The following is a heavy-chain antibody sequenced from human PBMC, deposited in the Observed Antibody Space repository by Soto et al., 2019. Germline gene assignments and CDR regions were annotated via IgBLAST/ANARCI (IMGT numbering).Heavy chain of an antibody. CDR1: GFSLSTSGMC. CDR3: ARTFYDFWSGYFPYSFDY. Sequence: SGPTLVNPTQTLTLTCTFSGFSLSTSGMCVSWIRQPPGKALEWLALIDWDDDKYYSTSLKTRLTISKDTSKNQVVLTMTNMDPVDTATYYCARTFYDFWSGYFPYSFDYWGQGTLVTVSS. J-gene: IGHJ4*02. D-gene: IGHD3-3*01. V-gene: IGHV2-70*01. CDR2: IDWDDDK.